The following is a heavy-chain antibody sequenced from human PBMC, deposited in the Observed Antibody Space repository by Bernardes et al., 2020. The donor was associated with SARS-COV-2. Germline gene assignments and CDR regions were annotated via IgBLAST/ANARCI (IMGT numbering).Heavy chain of an antibody. D-gene: IGHD2-2*02. CDR3: ARVNVVKVPDAISVVRYFDY. J-gene: IGHJ4*02. V-gene: IGHV1-18*01. CDR1: GYIITSYG. CDR2: ISAFNGNT. Sequence: ASVKVSCKASGYIITSYGISWVRQAPGQGLEWMGWISAFNGNTNYAQKFQGRVTMTTDTSTSTAYMELKSLRSDDTAVYYCARVNVVKVPDAISVVRYFDYWGQGTLVTVSS.